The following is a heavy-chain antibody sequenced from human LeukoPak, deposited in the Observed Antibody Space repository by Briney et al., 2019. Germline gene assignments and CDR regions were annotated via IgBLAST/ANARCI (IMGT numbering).Heavy chain of an antibody. Sequence: SQTLSLTCTVSGGSISSGSYYWSWIRQPAGKGLEWIGRIYTSGSTNYNPSLKSRVTISVDTSKNQFSLKLSSVTAADTAVYYCARGTSGDRGDYWGQGTLVTVSS. CDR1: GGSISSGSYY. V-gene: IGHV4-61*02. CDR3: ARGTSGDRGDY. D-gene: IGHD7-27*01. J-gene: IGHJ4*02. CDR2: IYTSGST.